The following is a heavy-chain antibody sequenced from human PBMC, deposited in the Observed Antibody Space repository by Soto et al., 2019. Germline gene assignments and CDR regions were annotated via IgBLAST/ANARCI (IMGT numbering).Heavy chain of an antibody. V-gene: IGHV4-59*01. Sequence: QVQLRESGPGLVKPSETLSLTCTVSGGSISSYYWSWIRQSPGKGLEWIGYIYYSGSTNYNPSLKSRVTISVDTSKNQFSLKLNSVTAADTAVYYCARAGHYYYYGMDVWGQGTTVTVSS. CDR2: IYYSGST. CDR3: ARAGHYYYYGMDV. J-gene: IGHJ6*02. CDR1: GGSISSYY.